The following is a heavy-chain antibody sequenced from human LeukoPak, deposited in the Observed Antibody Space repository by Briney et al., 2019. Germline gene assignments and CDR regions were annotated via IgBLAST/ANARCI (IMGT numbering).Heavy chain of an antibody. CDR2: IRFDGSNK. D-gene: IGHD5-24*01. V-gene: IGHV3-30*02. Sequence: GGSLRLSCAASGFTFSSYGIHWVRQAPGKGLEWVAFIRFDGSNKYYADSVKGRFTISRDNSKNTLYLQMNSLRPEDTAVYYCARDRDGYNWLYYFDYWGQGTLVTVSS. CDR3: ARDRDGYNWLYYFDY. CDR1: GFTFSSYG. J-gene: IGHJ4*02.